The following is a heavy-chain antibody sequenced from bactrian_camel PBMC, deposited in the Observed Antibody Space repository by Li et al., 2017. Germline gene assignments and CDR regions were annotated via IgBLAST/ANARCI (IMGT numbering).Heavy chain of an antibody. D-gene: IGHD2*01. V-gene: IGHV3S68*01. J-gene: IGHJ4*01. CDR2: FDIDDST. Sequence: VQLVESGGGSVQVGGSLRLSCPAYGFSSGCMAWFRQASGKERERVAIFDIDDSTNYADSVKGRFTISKDNAKNALYLQMNSLKTEDTAVYYCATSGNYHWGQGTQVTVS. CDR1: GFSSGC. CDR3: ATSGNYH.